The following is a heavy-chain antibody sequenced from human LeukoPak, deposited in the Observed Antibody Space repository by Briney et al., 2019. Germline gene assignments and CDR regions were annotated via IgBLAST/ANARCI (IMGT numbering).Heavy chain of an antibody. CDR2: INSDGSST. CDR3: ATLPNYSYGHPYYFDY. D-gene: IGHD5-18*01. J-gene: IGHJ4*02. Sequence: PGGSLRLSCAASGFTFSRFWMHWVRQAPGKGLVWVSRINSDGSSTNYADSVKGRFTISRDNSKNTLYLQMNSLRAEDTAVYYCATLPNYSYGHPYYFDYWGQGTLVTVSS. V-gene: IGHV3-74*01. CDR1: GFTFSRFW.